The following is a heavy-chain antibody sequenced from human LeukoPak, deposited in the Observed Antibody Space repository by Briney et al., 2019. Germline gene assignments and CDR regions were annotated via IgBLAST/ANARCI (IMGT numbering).Heavy chain of an antibody. Sequence: SETLSLTCSVSGDSISSSGYYWGWIRQPPGKGLEWNESMYYGGNTYYNASLKSRVTISVDTSKNLFSLKLNSVTAADTGVYYCARSKNGKCDYWGQGTLVTVSS. CDR1: GDSISSSGYY. J-gene: IGHJ4*02. CDR3: ARSKNGKCDY. CDR2: MYYGGNT. V-gene: IGHV4-39*07. D-gene: IGHD1-26*01.